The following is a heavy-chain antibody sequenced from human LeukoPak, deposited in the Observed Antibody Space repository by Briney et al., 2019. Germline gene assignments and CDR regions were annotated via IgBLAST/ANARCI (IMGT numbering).Heavy chain of an antibody. CDR3: ARVGSGNTYGYGDY. J-gene: IGHJ4*02. D-gene: IGHD5-18*01. Sequence: PGGSLRLSCAATGLTVSSSYMSWVRRAQGRGLEGSSVFYNGINTYYADSVKGRFTTSRDNSKNTLYLQMNSLRVEDTAVYFCARVGSGNTYGYGDYWGQGTLVTVSS. V-gene: IGHV3-66*01. CDR1: GLTVSSSY. CDR2: FYNGINT.